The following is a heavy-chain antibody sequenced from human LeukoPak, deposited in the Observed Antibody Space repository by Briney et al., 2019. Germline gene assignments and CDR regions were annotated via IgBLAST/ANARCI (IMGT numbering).Heavy chain of an antibody. CDR3: ARTNGWIDY. V-gene: IGHV6-1*01. CDR1: GDSVSSKSVA. D-gene: IGHD6-19*01. Sequence: SQTLSLTCAISGDSVSSKSVAWNWIRQSPSRGLEWLGRTYYRSKWYREYAVFVKTRITINPDTSKNQFSLQLNSVTPEDTAVYYCARTNGWIDYWGQGTLVTVSS. J-gene: IGHJ4*02. CDR2: TYYRSKWYR.